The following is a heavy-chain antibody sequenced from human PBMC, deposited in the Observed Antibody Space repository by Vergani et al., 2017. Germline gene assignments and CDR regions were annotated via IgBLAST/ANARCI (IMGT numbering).Heavy chain of an antibody. Sequence: QVQLVESGGGVVQPGGSLRLSCAASGFTFSSYGMHWVRQAPGKGLEWVAVISYDGSNKYYADSVKGRFTISRDNSKNTLYLQMNSLRAEDTAVYYCAKSTYYYDSSGYNGGGFQHWGQGTLVTVSS. D-gene: IGHD3-22*01. CDR3: AKSTYYYDSSGYNGGGFQH. J-gene: IGHJ1*01. V-gene: IGHV3-30*18. CDR2: ISYDGSNK. CDR1: GFTFSSYG.